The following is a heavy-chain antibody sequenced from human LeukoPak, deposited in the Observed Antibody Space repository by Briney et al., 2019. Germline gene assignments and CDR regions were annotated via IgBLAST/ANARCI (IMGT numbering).Heavy chain of an antibody. CDR3: ARDLAVVVVSAFDI. CDR2: ISSSGSTI. D-gene: IGHD3-22*01. V-gene: IGHV3-11*04. Sequence: GGSLRLSCAASGFTFSDYYMSWIRQAPGKGLEWVSYISSSGSTIYYADSVKGRFTISRDNAKNSLYLQMNSLRAEDTAVYYCARDLAVVVVSAFDIWGQGTMVTASS. J-gene: IGHJ3*02. CDR1: GFTFSDYY.